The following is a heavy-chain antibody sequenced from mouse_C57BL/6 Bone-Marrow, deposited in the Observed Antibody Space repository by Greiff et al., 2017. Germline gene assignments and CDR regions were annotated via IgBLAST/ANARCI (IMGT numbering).Heavy chain of an antibody. CDR2: IDPSDSYT. Sequence: VQLQQPGAELVMPGASVKLSCKASGYTFTSYWMHWVKQRPGQGLEWIGEIDPSDSYTNYNQKFKGKSTLTVDNSSSTAYMQLSRLTSEDSAVYYCARSRGYYYDSSLYYAMDYWGQGTSVTVSS. D-gene: IGHD1-1*01. CDR3: ARSRGYYYDSSLYYAMDY. J-gene: IGHJ4*01. V-gene: IGHV1-69*01. CDR1: GYTFTSYW.